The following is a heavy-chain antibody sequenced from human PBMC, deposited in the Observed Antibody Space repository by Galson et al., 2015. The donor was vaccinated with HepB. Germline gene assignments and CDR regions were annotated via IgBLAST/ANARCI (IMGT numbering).Heavy chain of an antibody. CDR2: ISNDGSNE. CDR3: ARDLPPPLGPSNWFDP. J-gene: IGHJ5*02. Sequence: SLRLSCAASGFTFSSYAMHWVRQAPGKGLEWVAVISNDGSNEYYADSLKGRFIISRDNSKNTLNLQMNSLRIEDTAVYYCARDLPPPLGPSNWFDPWGQGTLVIVSS. CDR1: GFTFSSYA. V-gene: IGHV3-30*04. D-gene: IGHD1-14*01.